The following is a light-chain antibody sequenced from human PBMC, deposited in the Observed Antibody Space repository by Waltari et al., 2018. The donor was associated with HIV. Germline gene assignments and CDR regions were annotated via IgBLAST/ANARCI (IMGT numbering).Light chain of an antibody. CDR3: ASYTVNSTGV. CDR2: DVN. CDR1: ASDIGRYNY. V-gene: IGLV2-14*03. Sequence: QSALSQPASVSASPGQSVAISCSGSASDIGRYNYVSWYQQHPDKTPRLILFDVNNRPSGISDRFSGSKSGTTASLTIPTVETDDEADYYCASYTVNSTGVFGSGTKLTVL. J-gene: IGLJ1*01.